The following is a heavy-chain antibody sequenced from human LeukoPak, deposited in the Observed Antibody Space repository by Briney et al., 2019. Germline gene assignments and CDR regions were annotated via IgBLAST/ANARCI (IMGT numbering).Heavy chain of an antibody. J-gene: IGHJ4*02. CDR1: GFSFSSYA. D-gene: IGHD3-10*02. CDR2: IRSDGSNK. V-gene: IGHV3-30*02. Sequence: GGSLRLSCAASGFSFSSYALHWVRQAPGKGLEWVAFIRSDGSNKYHADSVKGRFTISRDTTKNTLYLQMNSLRAEDTAVYYCAKGGVRGIYYFDYWGQGTLVTVPS. CDR3: AKGGVRGIYYFDY.